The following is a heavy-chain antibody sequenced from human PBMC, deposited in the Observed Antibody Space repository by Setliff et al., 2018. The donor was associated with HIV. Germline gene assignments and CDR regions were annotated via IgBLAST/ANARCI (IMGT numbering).Heavy chain of an antibody. Sequence: SETLSLTCTVSGGSISSHQWNWMRQPPGKGLEWIGYIYYSGSTYYNPSLKSRLTISVDTSRNQFSLKLSSLTAADTAVYYCARHYNVNYYVRKDFDYWGQGILVTVSS. J-gene: IGHJ4*02. CDR1: GGSISSHQ. D-gene: IGHD1-26*01. CDR3: ARHYNVNYYVRKDFDY. CDR2: IYYSGST. V-gene: IGHV4-59*08.